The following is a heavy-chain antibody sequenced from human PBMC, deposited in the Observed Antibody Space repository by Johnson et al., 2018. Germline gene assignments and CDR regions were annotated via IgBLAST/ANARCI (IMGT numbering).Heavy chain of an antibody. Sequence: VQLQESGGGLVQPGGSLRLSCAASGFTFSSYSMHWVRQGPGKGLVWVSYMNPQSNYILYADSVKGRFTISRDNAKNTLYRQMNSLGAEDTAVYSCVSDPANGIPDAFENWGHGTMVTDSS. D-gene: IGHD2/OR15-2a*01. CDR2: MNPQSNYI. CDR1: GFTFSSYS. J-gene: IGHJ3*02. CDR3: VSDPANGIPDAFEN. V-gene: IGHV3-74*03.